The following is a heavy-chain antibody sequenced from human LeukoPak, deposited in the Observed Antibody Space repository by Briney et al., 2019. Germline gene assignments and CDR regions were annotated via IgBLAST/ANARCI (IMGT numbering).Heavy chain of an antibody. CDR3: ARGVYIAAAQYGY. Sequence: PSETLSLTCTLSGGSISSYYWSWIRQPPGKGLEWIGYIYYSGTTNYNPSLKSRVTVSVDTSKNQFSLKLSSVTAADTAVYYCARGVYIAAAQYGYWGQGTLVTVSS. V-gene: IGHV4-59*01. CDR2: IYYSGTT. CDR1: GGSISSYY. J-gene: IGHJ4*02. D-gene: IGHD6-13*01.